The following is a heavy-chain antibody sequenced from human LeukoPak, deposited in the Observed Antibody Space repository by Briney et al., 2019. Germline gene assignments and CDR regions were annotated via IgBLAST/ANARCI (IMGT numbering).Heavy chain of an antibody. CDR2: INAGNGNT. J-gene: IGHJ3*02. D-gene: IGHD2-2*01. CDR3: ARAYCSSTSCYEDAFDI. V-gene: IGHV1-3*01. CDR1: GYTFTSYA. Sequence: ASVKVSCKASGYTFTSYAMHWVRQAPGQRLEWMGWINAGNGNTKYSQKFQGRVTITRDTSASTAYMELSSLRSEDTAVCYCARAYCSSTSCYEDAFDIWGQGTMVTVSS.